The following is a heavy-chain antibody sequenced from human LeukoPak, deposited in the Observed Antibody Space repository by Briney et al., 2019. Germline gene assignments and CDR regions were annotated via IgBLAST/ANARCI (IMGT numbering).Heavy chain of an antibody. Sequence: ASLKDSCKASGYTFTSYGISWVRQTPGQGLEWMGWISAYNGNTNYAQKLQGRVTMTTDTSTSTAYMELRSLRSDDTAVYYCAATEQWLTDYWGQGTLVTVSS. D-gene: IGHD6-19*01. J-gene: IGHJ4*02. CDR3: AATEQWLTDY. CDR2: ISAYNGNT. CDR1: GYTFTSYG. V-gene: IGHV1-18*01.